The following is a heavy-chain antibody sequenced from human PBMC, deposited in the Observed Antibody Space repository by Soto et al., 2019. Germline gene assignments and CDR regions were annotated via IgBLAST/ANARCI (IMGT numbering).Heavy chain of an antibody. V-gene: IGHV4-59*08. D-gene: IGHD6-6*01. CDR2: MYYSGNT. J-gene: IGHJ6*03. Sequence: QVQLRESGPGLVKPSETLSLTCSVSGGSISSFYWSWIRQPPGKGLEWIGYMYYSGNTNYNSSLKSRVTISADTSKNQFSLKLRSVTAADTAVYYCARILAAPPHYFYHYMDAWGTGITVTVSS. CDR1: GGSISSFY. CDR3: ARILAAPPHYFYHYMDA.